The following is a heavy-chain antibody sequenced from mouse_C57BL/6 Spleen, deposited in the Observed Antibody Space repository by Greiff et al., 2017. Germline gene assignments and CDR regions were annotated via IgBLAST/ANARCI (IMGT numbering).Heavy chain of an antibody. J-gene: IGHJ3*01. Sequence: QVQLKQPGAELVKPGASVKLSCKASGYTFTSYWMHWVKQRPGQGLEWIGMIHPNSGSTNYNEKFKSKATLTVDKSSSTAYMQLSSLTSEDSAVYYCEGTTVVAPFAYWGQGTLVTVSA. D-gene: IGHD1-1*01. CDR3: EGTTVVAPFAY. CDR2: IHPNSGST. V-gene: IGHV1-64*01. CDR1: GYTFTSYW.